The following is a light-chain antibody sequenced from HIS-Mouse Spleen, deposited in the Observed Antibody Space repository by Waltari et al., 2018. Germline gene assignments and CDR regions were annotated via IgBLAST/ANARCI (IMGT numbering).Light chain of an antibody. J-gene: IGLJ2*01. CDR3: CSYAGSYTFEVV. CDR1: SSYVGGYNY. V-gene: IGLV2-11*01. CDR2: DVS. Sequence: QSALTQPRSVSGSPGQSVTISCTGTSSYVGGYNYVSWYQQHPGKAPKLMIYDVSKRPSGVPDRFSGSKSGNTASLTISGLQAEDEADYYCCSYAGSYTFEVVFGGGTKLTVL.